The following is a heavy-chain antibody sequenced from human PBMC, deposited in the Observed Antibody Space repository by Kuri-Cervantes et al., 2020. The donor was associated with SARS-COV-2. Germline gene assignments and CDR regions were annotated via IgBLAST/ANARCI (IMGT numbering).Heavy chain of an antibody. D-gene: IGHD3-9*01. CDR2: IWYDGSNK. CDR3: ARDLTPAAFDI. CDR1: GFTFSTYG. Sequence: GESLKISCAASGFTFSTYGMHWVRQAPGKGLEWVAVIWYDGSNKYYVDSVKGRFTISRDNSKNTLYLQMNRLRAEDTAVYYCARDLTPAAFDIWGQGKMVT. V-gene: IGHV3-33*08. J-gene: IGHJ3*02.